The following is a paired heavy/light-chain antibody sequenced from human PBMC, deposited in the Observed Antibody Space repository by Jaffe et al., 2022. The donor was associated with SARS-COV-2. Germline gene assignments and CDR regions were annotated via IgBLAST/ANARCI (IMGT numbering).Light chain of an antibody. J-gene: IGKJ1*01. V-gene: IGKV3-11*01. Sequence: EIVLTQSPATLSLSPGERATLSCRASRGISTSLAWYQHKPGQTPRLLIYDASNRATGIPARFSGSGSGTDFTLTISSLEPEDFAVYYCQQRYNRPSWTFGQGTKVEIK. CDR1: RGISTS. CDR2: DAS. CDR3: QQRYNRPSWT.
Heavy chain of an antibody. CDR3: VRDDQYCSSTTCYEWFDAFDI. CDR1: GFTFSGYA. CDR2: ISIDGTNT. J-gene: IGHJ3*02. Sequence: QAQLVESGGGVVQPGRSLRLSCAASGFTFSGYAMHWVRQAPGKGLEWVAFISIDGTNTYYANSVRGRFTISRDNTKNSLHLQLNSLGHEDTAVYYCVRDDQYCSSTTCYEWFDAFDIWGRGTMVTVSS. D-gene: IGHD2-2*01. V-gene: IGHV3-30-3*01.